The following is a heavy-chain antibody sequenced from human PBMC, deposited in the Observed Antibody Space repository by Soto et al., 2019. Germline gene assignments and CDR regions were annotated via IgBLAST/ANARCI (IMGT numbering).Heavy chain of an antibody. V-gene: IGHV4-59*08. Sequence: SETVALTCTVSGGSISSYYWSWIRQPPGKGLEWIGYIYYSGSTNYNPSLKSRVTISVDTSKNQFSLKLSSVTAADTAVYYCSRHFAVATTLPYFDYWGQGTLVTVSA. CDR1: GGSISSYY. CDR3: SRHFAVATTLPYFDY. J-gene: IGHJ4*02. D-gene: IGHD3-3*01. CDR2: IYYSGST.